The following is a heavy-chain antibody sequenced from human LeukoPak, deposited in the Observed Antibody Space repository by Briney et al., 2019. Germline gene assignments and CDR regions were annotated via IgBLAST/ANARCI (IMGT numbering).Heavy chain of an antibody. CDR3: ARDFLHLGG. J-gene: IGHJ3*01. CDR1: GFTFSSYE. CDR2: ISSSGSTM. D-gene: IGHD3-16*01. Sequence: GGSLRLSCAASGFTFSSYEMNWVRQAPGKGLEWVSYISSSGSTMYYADSVKGRFTISRDNAKNSLSLQMNSLRAEDTAVYYCARDFLHLGGWGQGTMVTVSS. V-gene: IGHV3-48*03.